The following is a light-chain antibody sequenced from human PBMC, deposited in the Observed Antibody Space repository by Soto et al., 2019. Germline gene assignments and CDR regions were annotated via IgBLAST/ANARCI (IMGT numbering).Light chain of an antibody. CDR3: AAWDASLSACV. V-gene: IGLV2-8*01. CDR1: SSDVGGYNF. CDR2: EVT. Sequence: QSALTQPPSASGSPGQSVTISCTGTSSDVGGYNFVSWYQHHPGKAPKLIIYEVTKRPSGVPDRFSGSKSGTTASLTVSGLLAEDEADYYCAAWDASLSACVFGNGTKLTVL. J-gene: IGLJ1*01.